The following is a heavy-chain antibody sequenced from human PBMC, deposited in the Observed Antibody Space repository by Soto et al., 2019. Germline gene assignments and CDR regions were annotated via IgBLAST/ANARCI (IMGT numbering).Heavy chain of an antibody. CDR3: ARDASRGY. Sequence: EVQLVESGGDLVQPGGSLRLSCAASGFTFSDHYMDWVRQAPGKGVEWVARSRNRANSFTTAYAASVQGRFTISRDDSKNSLYLQMNSLKTEDTAVYYCARDASRGYWGQGTLVTVSS. CDR2: SRNRANSFTT. J-gene: IGHJ4*02. CDR1: GFTFSDHY. V-gene: IGHV3-72*01.